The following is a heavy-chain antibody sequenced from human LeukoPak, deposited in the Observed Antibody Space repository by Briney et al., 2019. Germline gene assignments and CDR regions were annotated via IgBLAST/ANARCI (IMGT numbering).Heavy chain of an antibody. Sequence: PGRSLRLSCAASGFTFDDYAMHWVRHAPGKGLEGVSGIPWNSVNRDYADSVKGRFTISRDNGKNSLYLEMTSLRAEDTALYYCARRALYTGSLDFWGQGTLVSVSS. J-gene: IGHJ5*01. V-gene: IGHV3-9*01. CDR1: GFTFDDYA. D-gene: IGHD1-26*01. CDR3: ARRALYTGSLDF. CDR2: IPWNSVNR.